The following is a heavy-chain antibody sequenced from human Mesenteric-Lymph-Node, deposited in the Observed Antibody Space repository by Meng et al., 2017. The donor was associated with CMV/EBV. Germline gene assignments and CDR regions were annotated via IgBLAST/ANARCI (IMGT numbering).Heavy chain of an antibody. Sequence: LKISCTASGIAFADYAIHWVRQAPGKGLEWVSSINWNGGRIGYGDSVKGRFTISRDTAKDSVYLQMNSLRPEDTALYYCGRDFWSGYYTGVGNYWGRGTLVTVSS. CDR1: GIAFADYA. CDR3: GRDFWSGYYTGVGNY. J-gene: IGHJ4*02. CDR2: INWNGGRI. D-gene: IGHD3-3*01. V-gene: IGHV3-9*01.